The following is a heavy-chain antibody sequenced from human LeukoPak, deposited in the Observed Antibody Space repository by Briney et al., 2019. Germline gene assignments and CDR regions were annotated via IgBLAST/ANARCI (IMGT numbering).Heavy chain of an antibody. J-gene: IGHJ4*02. CDR2: IIPIFGTA. D-gene: IGHD6-19*01. CDR1: GGIFSSYA. CDR3: ARDHRYSSGWYVGY. V-gene: IGHV1-69*05. Sequence: VASVKVSCKASGGIFSSYAISWVRQAPGQGLEWMGRIIPIFGTANYAQKFQGRVTITTDESTSTAYMELSSLRSEDTAVYYCARDHRYSSGWYVGYWGQGTLVTVSS.